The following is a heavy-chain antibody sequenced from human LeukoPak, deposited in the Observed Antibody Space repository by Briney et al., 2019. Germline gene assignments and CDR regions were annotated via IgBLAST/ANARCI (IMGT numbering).Heavy chain of an antibody. CDR3: ASASSGYYYDNWFDP. D-gene: IGHD3-22*01. J-gene: IGHJ5*02. CDR1: GYTFTSYD. V-gene: IGHV1-8*01. Sequence: ASVKVSCKASGYTFTSYDTNWVRQATGQGLEWMGWMNPNSGNTGYAQKFQGRVTMTRNTSISTAYMELSSLRSEDTAVYHCASASSGYYYDNWFDPWGQGTLVTVSS. CDR2: MNPNSGNT.